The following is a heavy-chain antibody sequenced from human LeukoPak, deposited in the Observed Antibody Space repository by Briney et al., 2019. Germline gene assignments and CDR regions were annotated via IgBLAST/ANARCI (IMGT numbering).Heavy chain of an antibody. Sequence: GGSLRLSCAASGFTFSSYAMSWVRQAPGKGLEWVSAISGSGGSTYYADSVKGRFTISRDNSKNTLYLQMNSLRAEDTAVYYCAKDIQGPDRLMYYFDYWGQGTLVTVSS. CDR3: AKDIQGPDRLMYYFDY. D-gene: IGHD2-21*01. CDR1: GFTFSSYA. CDR2: ISGSGGST. J-gene: IGHJ4*02. V-gene: IGHV3-23*01.